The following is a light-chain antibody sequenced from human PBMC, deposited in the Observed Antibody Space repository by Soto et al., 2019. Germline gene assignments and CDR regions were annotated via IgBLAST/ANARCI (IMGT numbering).Light chain of an antibody. CDR3: QSYASSLSAL. V-gene: IGLV1-40*01. CDR1: SSNIGGGYD. CDR2: GNS. J-gene: IGLJ2*01. Sequence: QSVLTQPPSVSGAPGQTVTISCTGSSSNIGGGYDVHWYQQLPGTAPKLLIYGNSNRPSGVPDRFSGSKSGTAASLAIAGLQAEDEADYYCQSYASSLSALFGGGTKLTVL.